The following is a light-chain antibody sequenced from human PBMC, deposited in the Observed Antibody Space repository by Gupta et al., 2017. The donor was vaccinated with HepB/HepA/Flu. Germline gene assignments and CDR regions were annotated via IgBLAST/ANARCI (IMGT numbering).Light chain of an antibody. J-gene: IGKJ4*01. CDR3: VQGTHWPLT. Sequence: VVMTQSPLFLPVTLGQPASISCRSSQSLAYSDGNTFLHWFQQRPGQSTRRLIYRVSKRDCGVPDRFSGSGAGDDLTLKISRVEAEDVGNYYCVQGTHWPLTFGGGTKVEIK. V-gene: IGKV2-30*01. CDR2: RVS. CDR1: QSLAYSDGNTF.